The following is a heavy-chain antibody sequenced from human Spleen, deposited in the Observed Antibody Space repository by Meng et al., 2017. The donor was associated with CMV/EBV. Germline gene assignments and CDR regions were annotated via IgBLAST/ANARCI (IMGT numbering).Heavy chain of an antibody. J-gene: IGHJ4*02. CDR3: AKAENYGDPYYFDY. V-gene: IGHV3-66*01. D-gene: IGHD4-17*01. Sequence: VRLVGSGGGLVQPGGSLRLSCAASGFTVSRNYMSWVRQAPGKGLEWVSVIYSGGSTYYADSVKGRFTISRDNSKNTLYLQMNSLRAEDTAVYYCAKAENYGDPYYFDYWGQGTLVTVSS. CDR2: IYSGGST. CDR1: GFTVSRNY.